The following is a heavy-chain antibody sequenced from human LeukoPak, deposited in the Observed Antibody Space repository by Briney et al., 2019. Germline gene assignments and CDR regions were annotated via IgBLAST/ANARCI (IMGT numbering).Heavy chain of an antibody. Sequence: GGSLRLSCAASGFTFDDYAMPWVRQAPGKGLEWVSAISGSGGSTYYADSVKGRFTISRDNSKNTLYLQMNSLRAEDTAVYYCAKDLIKDYDSSGYSYYYYYGMDVWGQGTTVTVSS. V-gene: IGHV3-23*01. CDR2: ISGSGGST. CDR3: AKDLIKDYDSSGYSYYYYYGMDV. CDR1: GFTFDDYA. D-gene: IGHD3-22*01. J-gene: IGHJ6*02.